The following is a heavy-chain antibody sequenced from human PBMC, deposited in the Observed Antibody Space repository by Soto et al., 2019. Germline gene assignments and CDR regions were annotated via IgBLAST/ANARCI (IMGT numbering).Heavy chain of an antibody. CDR3: ARDLTNYDTLTGYYPGWFDP. D-gene: IGHD3-9*01. CDR2: INHSGST. CDR1: GGSFSGYY. V-gene: IGHV4-34*01. J-gene: IGHJ5*02. Sequence: SQTLSLTCAVEGGSFSGYYWSWIRQPQGKGLEWIGEINHSGSTNYNPSLKSRVTISVDTSKNQFSLKLSSVTAADTAVYYCARDLTNYDTLTGYYPGWFDPWGQGTLVTVSS.